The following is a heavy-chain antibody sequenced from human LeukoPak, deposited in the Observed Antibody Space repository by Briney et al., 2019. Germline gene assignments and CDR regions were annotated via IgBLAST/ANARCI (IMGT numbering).Heavy chain of an antibody. CDR3: ATWAFYHGLDA. V-gene: IGHV3-30*04. CDR2: ISYDGSNK. Sequence: GGSLRLSCAASGFTFSSYAMHWVRQAPGKGLEWVAVISYDGSNKYYADSVKGRFTISRDNSKNSLYLQMNSLRSEDSALYYCATWAFYHGLDAWGRGSTVTVSS. CDR1: GFTFSSYA. J-gene: IGHJ6*02. D-gene: IGHD1-26*01.